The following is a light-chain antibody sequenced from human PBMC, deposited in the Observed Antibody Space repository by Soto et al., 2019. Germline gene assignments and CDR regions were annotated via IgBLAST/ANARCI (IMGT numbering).Light chain of an antibody. Sequence: DLQMTQSPSALSASVGDRVTITCRASQIISSWVAWYQQKPGKAPKFLIYKASTLESGVPSRFSDSESGKELTLTISSLQPDDSATYYCQHYDNYQWTFGQGTKVEIK. V-gene: IGKV1-5*03. J-gene: IGKJ1*01. CDR2: KAS. CDR1: QIISSW. CDR3: QHYDNYQWT.